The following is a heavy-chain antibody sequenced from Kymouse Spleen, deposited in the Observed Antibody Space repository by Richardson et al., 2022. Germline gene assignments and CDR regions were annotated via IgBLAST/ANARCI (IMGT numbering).Heavy chain of an antibody. Sequence: EVQLVESGGGLVQPGGSLRLSCAASGFTFSSYAMSWVRQAPGKGLEWVSAISGSGGSTYYADSVKGRFTISRDNSKNTLYLQMNSLRAEDTAVYYCAKDHRIAAAGTYYFDYWGQGTLVTVSS. CDR1: GFTFSSYA. V-gene: IGHV3-23*04. J-gene: IGHJ4*02. CDR3: AKDHRIAAAGTYYFDY. D-gene: IGHD6-13*01. CDR2: ISGSGGST.